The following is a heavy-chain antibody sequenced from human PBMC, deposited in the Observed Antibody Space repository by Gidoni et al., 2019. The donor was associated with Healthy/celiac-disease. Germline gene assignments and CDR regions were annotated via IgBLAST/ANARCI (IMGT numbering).Heavy chain of an antibody. CDR1: GYTFTSYY. Sequence: QVQLVQSGAEVKKPGASVKVSCKASGYTFTSYYMHWVRQAPGQGLEWMGIINPSGGSTSYAQKFQGRVTMTRDTSTSTVYMELSSLRSEDTAVYYCARGTEAAFKLGWYFDYWGQGTLVTVSS. CDR3: ARGTEAAFKLGWYFDY. D-gene: IGHD6-6*01. V-gene: IGHV1-46*01. J-gene: IGHJ4*02. CDR2: INPSGGST.